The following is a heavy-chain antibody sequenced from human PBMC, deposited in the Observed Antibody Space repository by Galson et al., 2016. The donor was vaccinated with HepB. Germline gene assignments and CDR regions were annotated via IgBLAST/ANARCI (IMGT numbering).Heavy chain of an antibody. J-gene: IGHJ5*01. V-gene: IGHV4-39*01. Sequence: SETLSLTCSVSGDSISSSNYFWGWVRQSPGKGLEWIASIYYRRNTYYNLSLESRVTISIDASKNLLSLKLNSVTAADTAIFYCARGSAWFDSWGRGTLVTVSS. CDR2: IYYRRNT. CDR1: GDSISSSNYF. CDR3: ARGSAWFDS.